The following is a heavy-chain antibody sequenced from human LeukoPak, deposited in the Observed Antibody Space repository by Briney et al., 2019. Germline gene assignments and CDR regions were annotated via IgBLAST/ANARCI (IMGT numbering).Heavy chain of an antibody. V-gene: IGHV4-59*08. CDR1: GGFISSYY. CDR3: ARGSVGATSPDY. J-gene: IGHJ4*02. D-gene: IGHD1-26*01. CDR2: IYYSGST. Sequence: SETLSLTCTVSGGFISSYYWSWIRQPPGKGLEWIGYIYYSGSTNYNPSLKSRVTISVDTSKNQFSLKVSSVTAADTAVYYCARGSVGATSPDYWGQGTLVTVSS.